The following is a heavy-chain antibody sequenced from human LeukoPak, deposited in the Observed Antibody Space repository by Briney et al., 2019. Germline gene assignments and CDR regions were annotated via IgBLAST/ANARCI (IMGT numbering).Heavy chain of an antibody. J-gene: IGHJ4*02. CDR3: ARDYYDSSGLDY. V-gene: IGHV3-23*01. CDR1: GFTFSSYA. Sequence: GGSLRLSCAASGFTFSSYAMSWVRQAPGKGLEWVSAISGSGGRTYYTDSVKGRFTISRDNSKNTLYLQMNSLRAEDTAVYYCARDYYDSSGLDYWGQGTLVTVSS. D-gene: IGHD3-22*01. CDR2: ISGSGGRT.